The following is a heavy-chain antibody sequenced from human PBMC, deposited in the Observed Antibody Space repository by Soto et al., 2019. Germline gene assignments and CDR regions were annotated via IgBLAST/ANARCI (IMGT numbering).Heavy chain of an antibody. D-gene: IGHD3-10*01. V-gene: IGHV4-30-2*06. Sequence: SETLSLTCAVSGGSVSSGGYSWSWIRQSPGKGLEWMGYIFHSGTTDYNPSLKSRLTISVDRSKNQFSLRLRSVTAADTALYYCARAGGSGPLDDWFDPWGQGTLVTVSS. J-gene: IGHJ5*02. CDR2: IFHSGTT. CDR3: ARAGGSGPLDDWFDP. CDR1: GGSVSSGGYS.